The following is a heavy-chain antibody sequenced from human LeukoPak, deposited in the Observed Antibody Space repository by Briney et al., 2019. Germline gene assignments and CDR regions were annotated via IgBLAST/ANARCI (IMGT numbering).Heavy chain of an antibody. CDR3: ARDVEDYSNYADY. J-gene: IGHJ4*02. Sequence: GASVKVSCKASAGTFSSYAISWVRQAPGQGLEWMGRIIPIFGIANYAQKFQGRVTITADKSTSTAYMELSSLRSEDTAVYYCARDVEDYSNYADYWGQGNLVTVSS. CDR1: AGTFSSYA. D-gene: IGHD4-11*01. CDR2: IIPIFGIA. V-gene: IGHV1-69*04.